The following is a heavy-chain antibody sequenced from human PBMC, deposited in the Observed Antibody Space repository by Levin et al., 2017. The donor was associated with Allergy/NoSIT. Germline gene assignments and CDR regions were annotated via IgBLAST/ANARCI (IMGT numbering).Heavy chain of an antibody. CDR3: AKDVYGSGWYPLGNDAFEM. CDR2: ISFEGGKK. CDR1: GFTFIGYA. V-gene: IGHV3-30*18. Sequence: PGGSLRLSCAASGFTFIGYALPGVRQAPGRGLEWWPVISFEGGKKFYAASVKGRFTISRDNSKNTLDLQMNSLRAEDTAVYYCAKDVYGSGWYPLGNDAFEMWGQGTKVSVSS. D-gene: IGHD6-19*01. J-gene: IGHJ3*02.